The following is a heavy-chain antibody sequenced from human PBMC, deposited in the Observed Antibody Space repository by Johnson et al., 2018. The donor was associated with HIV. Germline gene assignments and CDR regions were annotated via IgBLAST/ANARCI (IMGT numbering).Heavy chain of an antibody. V-gene: IGHV3-30*04. CDR3: AKARGGYCSSTSCFAFDI. CDR1: GFTFSRYA. CDR2: ISYDGTSK. J-gene: IGHJ3*02. D-gene: IGHD2-2*01. Sequence: QVQLVESGGGVVQPGRSLRLSCAASGFTFSRYAMHWVRQVPGKGLEWVAVISYDGTSKYQADSVKGRFTISRDNSKNTLYLQMNSLRAEDTAVYYCAKARGGYCSSTSCFAFDIWGQGTMVTVSS.